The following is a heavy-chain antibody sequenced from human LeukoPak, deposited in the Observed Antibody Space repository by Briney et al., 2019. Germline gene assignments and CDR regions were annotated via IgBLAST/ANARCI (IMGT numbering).Heavy chain of an antibody. CDR3: ACEKGDGYNYWFDP. D-gene: IGHD5-24*01. Sequence: ASVKVSCKASGGTFSSYAISWVRQAPGQGLERMGRIIPILGIANYAQKFQGRVTITADKPTSTAYMELSSLRSEDTAVYYCACEKGDGYNYWFDPWGQGTLVTVSS. J-gene: IGHJ5*02. CDR1: GGTFSSYA. V-gene: IGHV1-69*04. CDR2: IIPILGIA.